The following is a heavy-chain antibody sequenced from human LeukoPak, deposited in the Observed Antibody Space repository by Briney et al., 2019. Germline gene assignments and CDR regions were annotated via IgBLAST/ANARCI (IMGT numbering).Heavy chain of an antibody. CDR2: IYYSGST. V-gene: IGHV4-59*01. J-gene: IGHJ4*02. CDR1: GGSISSYY. D-gene: IGHD5-18*01. Sequence: SETLSLTCTVSGGSISSYYWSWIRQPPGKGLEWIGYIYYSGSTNYNPSLKSRVTISIDTSTNQFSLKLTSVTAADTAVYYCARSGYSYGSYFDYWGQGTLVTVSS. CDR3: ARSGYSYGSYFDY.